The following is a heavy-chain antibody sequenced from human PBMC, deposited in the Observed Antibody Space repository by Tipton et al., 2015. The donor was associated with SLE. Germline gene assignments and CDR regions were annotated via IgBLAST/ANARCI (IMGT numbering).Heavy chain of an antibody. CDR3: ARDTDRRRAAHERYISD. J-gene: IGHJ1*01. V-gene: IGHV4-38-2*02. Sequence: TLSLTCAVYGYPISRSSYWVWFHQPPGQGLGCIRSAPHGRTTYYNLSLKSRVIISIDTSKKQFSLKVNSVSVADTAVSYCARDTDRRRAAHERYISDWGQCIL. CDR1: GYPISRSSY. D-gene: IGHD6-25*01. CDR2: APHGRTT.